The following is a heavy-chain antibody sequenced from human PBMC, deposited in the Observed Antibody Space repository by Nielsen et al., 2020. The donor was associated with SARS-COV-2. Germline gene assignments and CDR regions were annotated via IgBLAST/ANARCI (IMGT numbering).Heavy chain of an antibody. V-gene: IGHV3-23*01. CDR3: AKDGYGTYYDILTGHYGSLLLDY. Sequence: GESLKISCAASGFTFSSYAMSWVRQAPGKGLEWVSAISGSGGSTYYADSVKGRFTISRDNSKNTLYLQMNSLRAEDTAVYYCAKDGYGTYYDILTGHYGSLLLDYWGQGTLVTVSS. CDR2: ISGSGGST. CDR1: GFTFSSYA. D-gene: IGHD3-9*01. J-gene: IGHJ4*02.